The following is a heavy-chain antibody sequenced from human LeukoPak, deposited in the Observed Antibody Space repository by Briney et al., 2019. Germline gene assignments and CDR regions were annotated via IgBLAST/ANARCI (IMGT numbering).Heavy chain of an antibody. CDR3: AKDRSGSGYFDN. J-gene: IGHJ4*02. D-gene: IGHD3-10*01. V-gene: IGHV3-23*01. CDR1: GFTFSTHA. Sequence: GGSLRLSCAASGFTFSTHAMSWVRQAPGKRLEWVSRISSTGGTTEYADSVKGRFTISRDTSKNTLYLQMNSLRVEDTAVYYCAKDRSGSGYFDNWGQGTLVTVSS. CDR2: ISSTGGTT.